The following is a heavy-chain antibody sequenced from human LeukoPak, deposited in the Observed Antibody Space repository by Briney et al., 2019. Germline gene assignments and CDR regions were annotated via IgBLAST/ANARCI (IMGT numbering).Heavy chain of an antibody. Sequence: GGSPRLSCAASGFTFSSYEGNWVRQAPGKGLEWISYISSGGNTIYYADSVKGRFTISRDNARNSVYLQMNSLRAEDTAVYYCARKVTGTTFFDYWGQGTLVTVSS. J-gene: IGHJ4*02. CDR3: ARKVTGTTFFDY. CDR2: ISSGGNTI. CDR1: GFTFSSYE. D-gene: IGHD1-1*01. V-gene: IGHV3-48*03.